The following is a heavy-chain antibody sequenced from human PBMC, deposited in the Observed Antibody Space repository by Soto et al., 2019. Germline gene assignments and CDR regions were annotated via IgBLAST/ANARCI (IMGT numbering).Heavy chain of an antibody. V-gene: IGHV4-39*01. Sequence: SETLALTCTFSGCSISRRSSSLGWIRQPPGKGLEWLGIISYSGSTYYSPALKRRVTISVDASKHLLSLKLSSVTAADTSVYYCARTYVTDVVVVPAYNDYMDVWGKGTTVTVSS. CDR1: GCSISRRSSS. D-gene: IGHD2-2*01. CDR2: ISYSGST. J-gene: IGHJ6*03. CDR3: ARTYVTDVVVVPAYNDYMDV.